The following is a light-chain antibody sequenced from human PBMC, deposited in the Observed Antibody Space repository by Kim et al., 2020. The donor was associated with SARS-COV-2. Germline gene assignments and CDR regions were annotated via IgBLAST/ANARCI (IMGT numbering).Light chain of an antibody. V-gene: IGLV1-44*01. CDR1: TSNIGTNS. CDR2: SND. J-gene: IGLJ2*01. Sequence: QTVTISFSGTTSNIGTNSVNWYHQLPGTAPNLLIYSNDHRPSGVPDRFSGSKSGTSASLAISWLQSEDEADYYCSAWDDSLNGVIFGGGTQLTVL. CDR3: SAWDDSLNGVI.